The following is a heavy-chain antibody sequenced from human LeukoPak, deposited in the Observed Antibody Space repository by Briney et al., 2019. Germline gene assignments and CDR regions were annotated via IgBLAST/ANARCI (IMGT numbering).Heavy chain of an antibody. CDR2: IYYSGNT. D-gene: IGHD1-26*01. CDR3: ARDGWELGDY. V-gene: IGHV4-39*07. J-gene: IGHJ4*02. CDR1: GGSISSSTYY. Sequence: SETLSLTCTVSGGSISSSTYYWGWIRQPPGRGLEWIGSIYYSGNTYYNPSLKSRVTISVDTSRNQFSLKLSSVTAADTAVYYCARDGWELGDYWGQGTLVTVSS.